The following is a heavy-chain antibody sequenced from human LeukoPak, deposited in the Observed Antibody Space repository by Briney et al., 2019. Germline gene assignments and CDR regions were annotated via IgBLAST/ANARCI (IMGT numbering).Heavy chain of an antibody. CDR2: VYYSGST. V-gene: IGHV4-39*07. CDR1: GGSISSSSYY. J-gene: IGHJ4*02. D-gene: IGHD1-7*01. Sequence: SETLSLTCTVAGGSISSSSYYWGWIRQPPGKGLEWIGSVYYSGSTYYNPSLKSRVTISVDTSKNQFSPKLSSVTAADTAVYYCARVSNWNYDYWGQGTLVTVSS. CDR3: ARVSNWNYDY.